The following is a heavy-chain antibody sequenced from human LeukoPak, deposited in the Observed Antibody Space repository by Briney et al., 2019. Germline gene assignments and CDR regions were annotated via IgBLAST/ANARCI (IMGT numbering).Heavy chain of an antibody. CDR2: TIPIFGTA. V-gene: IGHV1-69*05. Sequence: SVKVSCKASGGTFSSYAISWVRQAPGQGLEWMGRTIPIFGTANYAQKFQGRVTIATDESTSTAYMELSSLRSEDTAVYYCARGALITGRIAFDIWGQGTMVTVSS. CDR3: ARGALITGRIAFDI. D-gene: IGHD1-20*01. J-gene: IGHJ3*02. CDR1: GGTFSSYA.